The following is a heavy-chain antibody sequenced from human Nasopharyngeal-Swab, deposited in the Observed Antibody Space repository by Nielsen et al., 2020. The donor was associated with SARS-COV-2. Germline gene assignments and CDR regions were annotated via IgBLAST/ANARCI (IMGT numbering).Heavy chain of an antibody. CDR3: ARDSPSRHGAFY. J-gene: IGHJ4*02. Sequence: GESLKISCAASGFTFSSFGMHWVRQAPGKGLEWVAYIARDASNEYYADSVKGRFSISRDSSKNTLYLQMDSLRGEDTAVYYCARDSPSRHGAFYWGRGTLVTVSS. D-gene: IGHD4-17*01. CDR1: GFTFSSFG. V-gene: IGHV3-30*03. CDR2: IARDASNE.